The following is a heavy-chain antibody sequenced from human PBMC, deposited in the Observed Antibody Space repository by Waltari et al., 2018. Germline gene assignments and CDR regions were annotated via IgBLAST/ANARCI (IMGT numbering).Heavy chain of an antibody. CDR2: VDSSGRT. V-gene: IGHV4-4*02. D-gene: IGHD2-15*01. J-gene: IGHJ4*02. CDR3: ARDRARGLYLAS. Sequence: QLQLQESGPGLVKPSGTLSLTCVVSGDSMISNYFWSWVRQSPGKGLEWIGQVDSSGRTNYIPSFASRVIISLDTSIYQFSLNRHSATAVHTAVYYCARDRARGLYLASWVRGTLV. CDR1: GDSMISNYF.